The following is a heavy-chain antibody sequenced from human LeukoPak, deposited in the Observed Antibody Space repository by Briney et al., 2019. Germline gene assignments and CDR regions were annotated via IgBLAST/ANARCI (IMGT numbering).Heavy chain of an antibody. CDR3: ARESSGSGAFDI. J-gene: IGHJ3*02. CDR1: GGSISSHY. D-gene: IGHD3-10*01. CDR2: IYYSGST. V-gene: IGHV4-59*11. Sequence: SETQSLTCTVSGGSISSHYWSWIRQPPGKGLEWIGYIYYSGSTNNNPSLKSRVTISVDTSKNQFSLKLTSVTAADTAVYYCARESSGSGAFDIWGQGTLVTVSS.